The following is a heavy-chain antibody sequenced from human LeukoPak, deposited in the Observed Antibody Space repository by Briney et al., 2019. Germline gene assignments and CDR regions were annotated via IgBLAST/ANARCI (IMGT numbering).Heavy chain of an antibody. V-gene: IGHV4-30-2*01. CDR2: IYHSGST. CDR3: ARENSWNYSVRMAGIDY. J-gene: IGHJ4*02. CDR1: GGSISSGGYY. Sequence: SQTLSLTCTVSGGSISSGGYYWSWIRQPPGKGLEWIGYIYHSGSTYYNPSLKSRVTISVDRSKNQFSLKLSSVTAADTAVYYCARENSWNYSVRMAGIDYWGQGTLVTVSS. D-gene: IGHD1-7*01.